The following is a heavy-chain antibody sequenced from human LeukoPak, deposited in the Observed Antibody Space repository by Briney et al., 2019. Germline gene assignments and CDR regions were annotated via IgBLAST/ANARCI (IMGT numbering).Heavy chain of an antibody. V-gene: IGHV4-38-2*02. J-gene: IGHJ4*02. Sequence: PSETLSLTCTVSDFSISRAYYWGWIRQPPGKGLEWIGTMYHSGSTNYNPSLKSRVTISVDTSKNQFSLKLSSVTAADTAVYFCARGFRGDNFDYWGQGTLVTVSS. D-gene: IGHD7-27*01. CDR1: DFSISRAYY. CDR3: ARGFRGDNFDY. CDR2: MYHSGST.